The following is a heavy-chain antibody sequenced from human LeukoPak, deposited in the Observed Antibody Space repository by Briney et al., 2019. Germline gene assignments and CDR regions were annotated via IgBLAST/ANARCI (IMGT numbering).Heavy chain of an antibody. V-gene: IGHV4-34*01. Sequence: KPSETLSLTCAVYGGSFSGYYWSWIRQPPGKGLEWIGEINHSGSTNYNPSLKSRVTIPVDTSKNQFSLKLSSVTAADTAVYYCATRRGYSYGARDYWGQGTLVTVSS. CDR1: GGSFSGYY. CDR3: ATRRGYSYGARDY. CDR2: INHSGST. J-gene: IGHJ4*02. D-gene: IGHD5-18*01.